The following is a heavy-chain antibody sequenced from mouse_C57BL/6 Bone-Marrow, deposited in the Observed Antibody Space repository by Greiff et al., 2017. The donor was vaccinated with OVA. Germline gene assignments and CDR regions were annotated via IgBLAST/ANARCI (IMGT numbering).Heavy chain of an antibody. CDR3: ARRGYYEYFDV. J-gene: IGHJ1*03. D-gene: IGHD2-4*01. Sequence: QVQLKQPGAELVKPGTSVKLSCKASGYTFTSYWMHWVKQRPGQGLEWIGMIHPNSGSTNYNEKFKSKATLTVDKSSSTAYMQLSSLTSEDSAVYYCARRGYYEYFDVWGTGTTVTVSS. V-gene: IGHV1-64*01. CDR1: GYTFTSYW. CDR2: IHPNSGST.